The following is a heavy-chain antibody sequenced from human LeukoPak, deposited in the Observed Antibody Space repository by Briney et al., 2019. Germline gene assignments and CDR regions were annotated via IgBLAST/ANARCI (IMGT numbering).Heavy chain of an antibody. Sequence: ASVKVSCKASGYTFTSYYMHWVRQAPGQGLESMGIINPSGGSTSYAQKFQGRVTMTRDTSTSTVYMELSSLRSEDTAVYYCAREWGHYYDSSGYYRYWGQGTLVTVSS. V-gene: IGHV1-46*01. CDR1: GYTFTSYY. CDR2: INPSGGST. CDR3: AREWGHYYDSSGYYRY. J-gene: IGHJ4*02. D-gene: IGHD3-22*01.